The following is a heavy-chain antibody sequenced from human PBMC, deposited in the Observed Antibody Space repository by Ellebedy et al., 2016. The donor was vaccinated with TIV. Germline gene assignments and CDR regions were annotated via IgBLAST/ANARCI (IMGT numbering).Heavy chain of an antibody. J-gene: IGHJ4*02. V-gene: IGHV4-39*01. D-gene: IGHD3-3*01. CDR2: IYYSGST. Sequence: GSLRLXXTVSGGSISSSSYYWGWIRQPPGKGLEWIGSIYYSGSTYYNPSLKSRVTISVDTSKNQFSLKLSSVTAADTAVYYCATSLLITIFGVVINDWGQGTLVTVSS. CDR1: GGSISSSSYY. CDR3: ATSLLITIFGVVIND.